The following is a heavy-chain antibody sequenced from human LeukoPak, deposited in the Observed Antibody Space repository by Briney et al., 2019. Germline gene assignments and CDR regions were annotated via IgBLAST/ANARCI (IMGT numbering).Heavy chain of an antibody. CDR1: GFTFNNYG. V-gene: IGHV3-30*18. Sequence: GSLGLSCAASGFTFNNYGMHWVRQAPGKGLEWVAVISYDGRNIHYPDSVKGRFTISRDISTDTLWLQMDSLRTEDTAVYYSAKGPLRGTAAAIDYWGQGTLVTVSS. CDR2: ISYDGRNI. D-gene: IGHD2-2*01. CDR3: AKGPLRGTAAAIDY. J-gene: IGHJ4*02.